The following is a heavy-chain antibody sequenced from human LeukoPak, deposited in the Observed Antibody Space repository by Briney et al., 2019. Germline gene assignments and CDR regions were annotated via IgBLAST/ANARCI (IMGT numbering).Heavy chain of an antibody. Sequence: PGGSLRLSCAASGFTFSSYGMHWVRQAPGKGLEWVANIKQDGSEKYYVDSVKGRFTISRDNAKNSLYLQMNSLRAEDTAVYYCAREQYYDFRQGTYYYYYYMDVWGKGTTVTVSS. D-gene: IGHD3-3*01. CDR1: GFTFSSYG. V-gene: IGHV3-7*01. CDR2: IKQDGSEK. J-gene: IGHJ6*03. CDR3: AREQYYDFRQGTYYYYYYMDV.